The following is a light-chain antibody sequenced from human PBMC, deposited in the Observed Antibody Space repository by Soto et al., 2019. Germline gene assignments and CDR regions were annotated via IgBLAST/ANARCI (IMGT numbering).Light chain of an antibody. CDR1: HSVDSN. V-gene: IGKV3D-15*01. J-gene: IGKJ4*01. CDR3: QQYDKWPLT. Sequence: EIEMTQSPATLSVSPGEGATLSCRASHSVDSNLAWYQQKPGQAPRLLIYGASTRPTGIPARFSRSGSGADCTLTISSLQSEDFAVYYCQQYDKWPLTFGGGTKVEIK. CDR2: GAS.